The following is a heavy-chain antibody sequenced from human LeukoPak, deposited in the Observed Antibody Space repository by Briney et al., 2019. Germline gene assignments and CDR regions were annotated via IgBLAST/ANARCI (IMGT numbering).Heavy chain of an antibody. J-gene: IGHJ4*02. CDR2: IYYSGTT. V-gene: IGHV4-59*08. D-gene: IGHD6-13*01. Sequence: SETLSLTCTVSGGSISGYYWGWMRQPPGKGLEWIGYIYYSGTTNYSPSLNSRVTISVDMSKNQFSLKLSSVTAADTAVYYCARHKVAAAGVDNWGPGTLVTASS. CDR1: GGSISGYY. CDR3: ARHKVAAAGVDN.